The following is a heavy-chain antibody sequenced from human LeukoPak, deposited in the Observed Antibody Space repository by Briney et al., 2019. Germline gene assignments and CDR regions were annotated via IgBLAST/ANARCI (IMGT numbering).Heavy chain of an antibody. J-gene: IGHJ4*02. CDR3: AKAQIRRLYSYGHGEGYYFDY. V-gene: IGHV3-7*03. D-gene: IGHD5-18*01. CDR1: GLTYNRDW. Sequence: GGSLRLSCISSGLTYNRDWMGWLRQAPGKGLEWLAHIKPDESRIFYADSVKGRFAISRDNAKNSVYLQMNSLRAEDTAVYYCAKAQIRRLYSYGHGEGYYFDYWGQGTLVTVSS. CDR2: IKPDESRI.